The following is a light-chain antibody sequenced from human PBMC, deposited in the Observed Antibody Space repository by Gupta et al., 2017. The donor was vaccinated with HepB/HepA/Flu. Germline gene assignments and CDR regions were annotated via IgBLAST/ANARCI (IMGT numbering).Light chain of an antibody. Sequence: EIVMTQSPPTLSVSPGETATLSCRASQSVSNNLAWYQKKPGQAPRLLVYGISTRATGIPARFSGSGSGTDFSLTISSLQPEDSAVYSCQQYNNWPPDTFGQGTKVEIK. CDR2: GIS. CDR1: QSVSNN. CDR3: QQYNNWPPDT. J-gene: IGKJ2*01. V-gene: IGKV3-15*01.